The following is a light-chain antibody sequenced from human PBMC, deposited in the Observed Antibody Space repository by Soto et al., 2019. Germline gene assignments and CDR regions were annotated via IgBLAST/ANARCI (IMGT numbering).Light chain of an antibody. Sequence: EIVMTQSPATVSVSPGDRATLSCRASRTVHSNVAWYQHRPGQAPRLLIYGASFRATGVPARFSGSGFGTDFTLTISSLEPEDSAVYYCQQRNVWPPVTFGQGTRLENK. CDR3: QQRNVWPPVT. CDR1: RTVHSN. V-gene: IGKV3-15*01. J-gene: IGKJ5*01. CDR2: GAS.